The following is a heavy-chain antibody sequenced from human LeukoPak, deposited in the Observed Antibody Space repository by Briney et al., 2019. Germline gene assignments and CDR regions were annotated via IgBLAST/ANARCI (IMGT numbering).Heavy chain of an antibody. D-gene: IGHD3-10*01. CDR3: AKDSGSWEPTYFDY. CDR1: GFTFSNYA. CDR2: ISGSGGST. V-gene: IGHV3-23*01. Sequence: SGGSLRLSCAASGFTFSNYAMSWARQAPGKGLEWVSAISGSGGSTYYADSVKGRFTISRDNSKNTLYLQMNSLRAEDTAVYYCAKDSGSWEPTYFDYWGQGTLVTVSS. J-gene: IGHJ4*02.